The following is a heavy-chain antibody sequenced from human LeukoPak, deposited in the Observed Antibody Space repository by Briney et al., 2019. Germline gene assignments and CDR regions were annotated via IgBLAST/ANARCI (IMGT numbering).Heavy chain of an antibody. CDR3: ARLVVLADHDAFDI. Sequence: PSETLSLTCTVSGGSISSYYWSWIRQPPGKGLEWIGYIYYSGSTNYNPSLKSRVTISVDTSKNQFSLKLSSVTAADTAVYYCARLVVLADHDAFDIWGQGTMVTVSS. CDR2: IYYSGST. V-gene: IGHV4-59*08. J-gene: IGHJ3*02. CDR1: GGSISSYY. D-gene: IGHD2-2*01.